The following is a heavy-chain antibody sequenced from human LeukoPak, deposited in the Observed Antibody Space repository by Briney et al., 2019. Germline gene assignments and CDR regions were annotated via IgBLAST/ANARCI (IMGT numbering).Heavy chain of an antibody. CDR3: AKDRHYYGSGNPYSD. Sequence: GGSLRLSCAASGFTFSSYSMNWVRQAPGKGLEWVSYISSSSSTIYYADSVKGRFTISRDNAKNSLYLQMNSLRAEDTAVYYCAKDRHYYGSGNPYSDWGQGTLVTVSS. CDR2: ISSSSSTI. D-gene: IGHD3-10*01. J-gene: IGHJ4*02. V-gene: IGHV3-48*01. CDR1: GFTFSSYS.